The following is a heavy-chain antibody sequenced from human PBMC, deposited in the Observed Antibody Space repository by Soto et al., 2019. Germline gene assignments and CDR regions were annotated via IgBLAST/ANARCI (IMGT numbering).Heavy chain of an antibody. CDR3: ARSEAGPPYHYGMDV. Sequence: GSVQVSCKASGYTFNSYAIHWVRQAPGQRLERMGWINAGKGNTKYSQKFQGRVTITRDTSASTAYMELSSLRSEDTAVYYCARSEAGPPYHYGMDVWGQGTTVTVSS. CDR2: INAGKGNT. J-gene: IGHJ6*02. V-gene: IGHV1-3*01. CDR1: GYTFNSYA.